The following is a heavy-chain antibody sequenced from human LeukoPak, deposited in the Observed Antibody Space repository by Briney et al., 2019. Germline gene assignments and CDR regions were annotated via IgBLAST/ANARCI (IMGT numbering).Heavy chain of an antibody. D-gene: IGHD6-6*01. Sequence: GGSLRLSCAASGFTFSNAWMSWVRQAPGKGLEWVGRIKSKTDGGTTDYAAPVKGRFTISRDDSKNTLYLQMNSLKTEDTAVYYCTTVERDSSSFVLHWGQGTLVTVSS. CDR1: GFTFSNAW. J-gene: IGHJ4*02. V-gene: IGHV3-15*01. CDR2: IKSKTDGGTT. CDR3: TTVERDSSSFVLH.